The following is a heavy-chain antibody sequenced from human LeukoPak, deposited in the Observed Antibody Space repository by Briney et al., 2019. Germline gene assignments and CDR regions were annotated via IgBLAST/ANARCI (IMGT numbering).Heavy chain of an antibody. CDR1: GGSISGYY. Sequence: SETLSLTCTVSGGSISGYYWSWIRQPPGKGLEWIGYIYYSGSTKYNPSLKSRVTISIDTSKNQFSLKLSSVTAADTAVYYCARDFADSGMWEPIWGQGTMVTVSS. V-gene: IGHV4-59*01. J-gene: IGHJ3*02. CDR3: ARDFADSGMWEPI. D-gene: IGHD1-26*01. CDR2: IYYSGST.